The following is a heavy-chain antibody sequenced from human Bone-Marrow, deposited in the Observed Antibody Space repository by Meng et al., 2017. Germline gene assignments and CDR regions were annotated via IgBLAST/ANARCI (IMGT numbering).Heavy chain of an antibody. Sequence: SETLSLTCTVSGGSISSGGYYWSCIRQHPGKGLEWIGYIYYSGSTYYNPSLKSLVTISVDTSKNQFSLKLSSVTAADTAVYYCARDLRYCSGGSCYSYFDYWGQGTLVTVSS. CDR2: IYYSGST. CDR1: GGSISSGGYY. CDR3: ARDLRYCSGGSCYSYFDY. D-gene: IGHD2-15*01. V-gene: IGHV4-31*01. J-gene: IGHJ4*02.